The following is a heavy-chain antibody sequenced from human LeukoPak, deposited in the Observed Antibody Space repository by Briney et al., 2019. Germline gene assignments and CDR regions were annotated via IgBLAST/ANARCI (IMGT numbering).Heavy chain of an antibody. J-gene: IGHJ1*01. CDR2: ISDSGGST. CDR3: AKDLHSTSWYNYFQH. Sequence: GGSLRLSCAASGFTFSSYAMSWVRQAPGKGLEWVSAISDSGGSTYYADSVTGRFTISRDNSKNTLYLQINSLRAEDTAVYFCAKDLHSTSWYNYFQHWGQGTLVTVSS. D-gene: IGHD6-13*01. V-gene: IGHV3-23*01. CDR1: GFTFSSYA.